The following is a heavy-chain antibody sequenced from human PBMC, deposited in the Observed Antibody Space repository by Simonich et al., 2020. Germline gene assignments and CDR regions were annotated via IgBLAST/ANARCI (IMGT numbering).Heavy chain of an antibody. CDR1: GGTFSSYA. J-gene: IGHJ4*02. Sequence: QVQLVQSGAEVQKPGSSVQVSCKASGGTFSSYAISWVRQSPGQGLEWRGGIIPTFGTANYAQKFQGRVTITADESTRTAYMERSSLRSEDTAVYYCARSPTYSSSWYFDYWGQGTLVTVSS. CDR3: ARSPTYSSSWYFDY. CDR2: IIPTFGTA. D-gene: IGHD6-13*01. V-gene: IGHV1-69*13.